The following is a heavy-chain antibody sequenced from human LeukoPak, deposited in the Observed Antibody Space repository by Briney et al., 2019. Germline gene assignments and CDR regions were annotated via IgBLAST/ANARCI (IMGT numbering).Heavy chain of an antibody. CDR3: ARRVVVPAASYYFDY. J-gene: IGHJ4*02. D-gene: IGHD2-2*01. CDR1: GFIFSSYW. CDR2: INSDGSST. Sequence: GGLRLSCAASGFIFSSYWMHWVRQAPGKGLVWVSRINSDGSSTSYADSVKGRFTISRDNAKNTLYLQMNSLRAEDTAVYYCARRVVVPAASYYFDYWGQGTLVTVSS. V-gene: IGHV3-74*01.